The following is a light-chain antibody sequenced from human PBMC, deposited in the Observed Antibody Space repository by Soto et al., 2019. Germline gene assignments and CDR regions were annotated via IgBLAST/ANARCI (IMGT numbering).Light chain of an antibody. CDR1: QGISRY. CDR2: AAS. J-gene: IGKJ1*01. V-gene: IGKV1-8*01. Sequence: AIRMTQSPSSFSASTGDRVTITCRASQGISRYLAWYQQKPGKAHKLLIYAASTWQRGVASRFSGSGSGTDFTLTISCLQSEDFATYYCQQYYSYPLTFGQGTKVEIK. CDR3: QQYYSYPLT.